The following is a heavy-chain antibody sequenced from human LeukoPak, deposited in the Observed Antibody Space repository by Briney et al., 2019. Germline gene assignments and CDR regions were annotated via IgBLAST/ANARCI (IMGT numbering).Heavy chain of an antibody. CDR2: INPNSGGT. CDR1: GYTFTGYY. Sequence: GASVKVSCKASGYTFTGYYMHWVRQAPGQGLEWMGWINPNSGGTNYAQKFQGRVTMTRDTSISTAYMQLSRLRSDDTAVYYCARPYYYDSSGYYLWGQGTLVTVSS. D-gene: IGHD3-22*01. J-gene: IGHJ4*02. V-gene: IGHV1-2*02. CDR3: ARPYYYDSSGYYL.